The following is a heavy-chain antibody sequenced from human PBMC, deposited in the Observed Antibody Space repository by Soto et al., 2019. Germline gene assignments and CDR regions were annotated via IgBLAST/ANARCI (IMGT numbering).Heavy chain of an antibody. CDR3: AGGGHYFDY. CDR2: ISYDGSNK. Sequence: GGSLRLSCAASGFTFSSYGMHWVRQAPGKGLEWVAVISYDGSNKYYADSVKGRFTISRDNSKNTLYLQMNSLRAEDTAVYYCAGGGHYFDYWGQGTLVIVSS. J-gene: IGHJ4*02. V-gene: IGHV3-30*03. CDR1: GFTFSSYG.